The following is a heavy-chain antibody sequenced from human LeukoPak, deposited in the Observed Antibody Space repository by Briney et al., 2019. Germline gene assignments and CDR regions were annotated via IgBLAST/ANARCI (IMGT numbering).Heavy chain of an antibody. CDR2: IYYSGST. CDR1: GGSISSGGYS. V-gene: IGHV4-30-4*07. J-gene: IGHJ5*02. CDR3: AGVMTTVTIRRFDP. Sequence: SETLSLTCAVSGGSISSGGYSWSWIRQPPGKGLEWIGYIYYSGSTYYNPSLKSRVTISVDTSKNQFSLKLSSVTAADTAVYYCAGVMTTVTIRRFDPWGQGTLVTVSS. D-gene: IGHD4-17*01.